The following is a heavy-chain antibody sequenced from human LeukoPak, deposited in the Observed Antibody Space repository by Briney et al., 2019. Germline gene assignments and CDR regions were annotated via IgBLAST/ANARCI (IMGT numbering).Heavy chain of an antibody. CDR1: GFTFSSYW. D-gene: IGHD6-13*01. CDR3: ARVAAAGFDY. J-gene: IGHJ4*02. CDR2: IKHDGSEN. Sequence: GGSLRLSCAASGFTFSSYWISWVRQAPGKGLEWVANIKHDGSENYYVDSVKGRFTISRDNAKNSLYLQMNSLRAEDTALYYCARVAAAGFDYWGQGTLVTVSS. V-gene: IGHV3-7*01.